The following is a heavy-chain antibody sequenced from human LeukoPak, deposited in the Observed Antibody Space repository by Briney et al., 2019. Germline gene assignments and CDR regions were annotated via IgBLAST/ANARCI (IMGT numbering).Heavy chain of an antibody. CDR3: AKSKGTAMVSFDY. CDR1: GFTFSSYG. Sequence: RTGGSLRLSCAASGFTFSSYGMSWVRQAPGKGLEWVSAISGSGGSTYYADSVKGRSTISRDNSKNTLYLQMNSLRAEDTAVYYYAKSKGTAMVSFDYWGQGTLVTVSS. V-gene: IGHV3-23*01. CDR2: ISGSGGST. D-gene: IGHD5-18*01. J-gene: IGHJ4*02.